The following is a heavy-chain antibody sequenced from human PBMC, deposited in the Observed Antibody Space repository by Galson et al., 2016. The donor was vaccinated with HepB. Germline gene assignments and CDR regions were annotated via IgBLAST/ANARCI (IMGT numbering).Heavy chain of an antibody. J-gene: IGHJ3*02. CDR2: SIT. V-gene: IGHV3-74*01. D-gene: IGHD1-26*01. CDR3: ARDSDSGNYEYDFDM. Sequence: SITTYADSVKGRFSISRDNAKNALYLQMNSLRAEDTAVYYCARDSDSGNYEYDFDMWGQGTMVTVSS.